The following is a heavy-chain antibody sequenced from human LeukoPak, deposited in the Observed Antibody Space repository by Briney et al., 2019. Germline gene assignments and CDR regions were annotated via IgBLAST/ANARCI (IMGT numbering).Heavy chain of an antibody. D-gene: IGHD2-2*02. J-gene: IGHJ3*02. CDR1: GGSLSGYY. CDR3: ARLRIVPAAIPLRDAFDI. V-gene: IGHV4-34*01. Sequence: PSETLSLTCAVSGGSLSGYYWSWIRQPPGKGLEWIGEINHSGSTNYNPSLKSRVTISVDTSKNQFSLKLSSVTAADTAVYYCARLRIVPAAIPLRDAFDIWGQGTMVTVSS. CDR2: INHSGST.